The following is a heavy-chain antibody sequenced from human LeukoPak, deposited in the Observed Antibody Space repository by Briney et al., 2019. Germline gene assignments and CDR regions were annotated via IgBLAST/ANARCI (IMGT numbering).Heavy chain of an antibody. Sequence: PGGSLGLSCAVSGFTVSSNYMSWVRQAPGKGLEWVSIFYSSGSTYYADSVKGRFTISRDNSKNTLYLQMNSLRGEDTAVYHCARGSLGMDVWGQGTTVTVSS. CDR1: GFTVSSNY. J-gene: IGHJ6*02. V-gene: IGHV3-66*01. CDR3: ARGSLGMDV. CDR2: FYSSGST.